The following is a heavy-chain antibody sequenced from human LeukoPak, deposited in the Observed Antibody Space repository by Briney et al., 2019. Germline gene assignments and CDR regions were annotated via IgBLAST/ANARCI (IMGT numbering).Heavy chain of an antibody. Sequence: SETLSLTCAVYGGSFSGYYWSWIRQPPGKGLEWIGEINHSGSTNYNPSLKSRVTISVDTSKNQFSLKLSSVTAADTAVYYCARAEAVQNNWFDPWGQGTLVTVSS. CDR2: INHSGST. V-gene: IGHV4-34*01. CDR1: GGSFSGYY. D-gene: IGHD6-19*01. CDR3: ARAEAVQNNWFDP. J-gene: IGHJ5*02.